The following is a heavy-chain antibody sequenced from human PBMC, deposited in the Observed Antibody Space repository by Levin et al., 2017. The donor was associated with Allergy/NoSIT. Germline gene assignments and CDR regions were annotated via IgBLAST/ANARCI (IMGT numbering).Heavy chain of an antibody. V-gene: IGHV3-11*01. Sequence: GESLKISCAASGFTFSDYYMSWIRQAPGKGLEWVSSISSSGSTIYYADSVKGRFTISRDNAKNSLYLQMNSLRAEDTAVYYCASPRDIGFDAFDIWGQGTMVTVSS. CDR2: ISSSGSTI. CDR1: GFTFSDYY. D-gene: IGHD2-15*01. J-gene: IGHJ3*02. CDR3: ASPRDIGFDAFDI.